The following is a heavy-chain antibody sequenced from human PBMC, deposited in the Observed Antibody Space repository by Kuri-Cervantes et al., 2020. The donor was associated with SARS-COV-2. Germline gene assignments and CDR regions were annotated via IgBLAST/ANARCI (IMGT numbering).Heavy chain of an antibody. V-gene: IGHV4-39*07. CDR3: ARGVEMATTDYYYGMDV. Sequence: GSLRLSCTVSGGPISSSSYYWGWIRQPPGKGLEWIGSVYYSGSTYYNPSLKSRVTISVDTSKNQFSLKLSSVTAADTAVYYCARGVEMATTDYYYGMDVWGQGTTVTVSS. J-gene: IGHJ6*02. CDR1: GGPISSSSYY. D-gene: IGHD5-24*01. CDR2: VYYSGST.